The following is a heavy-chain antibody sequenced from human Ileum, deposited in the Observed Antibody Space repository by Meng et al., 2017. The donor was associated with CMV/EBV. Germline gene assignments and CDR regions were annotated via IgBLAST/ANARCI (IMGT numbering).Heavy chain of an antibody. V-gene: IGHV4-59*02. CDR3: VRDSYHYGSSTYNWFDP. CDR1: GVSVSNYW. J-gene: IGHJ5*02. D-gene: IGHD3-10*01. CDR2: IHYSGST. Sequence: SGVSVSNYWWRWIRQSPGKGLEWIGYIHYSGSTNQNPSLRSRVIMSVDTSKNQFSLKLSSVTAADTAVYYCVRDSYHYGSSTYNWFDPWGQGTLVTVSS.